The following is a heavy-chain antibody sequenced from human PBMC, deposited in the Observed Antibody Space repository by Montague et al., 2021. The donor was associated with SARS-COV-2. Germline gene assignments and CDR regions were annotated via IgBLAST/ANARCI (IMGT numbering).Heavy chain of an antibody. Sequence: TLSLTCTVSGGAISDCNYYWSWVRQPAGKGLEWIGRIYVTGNSKSNPSLKIRVTMSMDTAKHQFYLDLTSVTAADTSVYYCVGDAYDPLDGHWGQGTLVTVSS. D-gene: IGHD3-3*01. CDR3: VGDAYDPLDGH. CDR2: IYVTGNS. J-gene: IGHJ4*02. V-gene: IGHV4-61*02. CDR1: GGAISDCNYY.